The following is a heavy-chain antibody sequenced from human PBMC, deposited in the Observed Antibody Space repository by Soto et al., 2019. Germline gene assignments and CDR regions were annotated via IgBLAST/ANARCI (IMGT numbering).Heavy chain of an antibody. CDR2: IYYSGST. CDR1: GGSISSGDYY. V-gene: IGHV4-30-4*01. D-gene: IGHD3-22*01. CDR3: ARDYYDSSGSVLPFYY. Sequence: SETLSLTCTVSGGSISSGDYYWSWIRQPPGKGLEWIGYIYYSGSTYYNPSLKSRVTISVDTSKNQFSLKLSSVTAADTAVYYCARDYYDSSGSVLPFYYWGQGTLVTVSS. J-gene: IGHJ4*02.